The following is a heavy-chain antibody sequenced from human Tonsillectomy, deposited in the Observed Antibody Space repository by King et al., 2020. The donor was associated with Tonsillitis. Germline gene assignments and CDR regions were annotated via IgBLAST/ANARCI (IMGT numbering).Heavy chain of an antibody. CDR1: GGSISSDDNY. J-gene: IGHJ2*01. CDR2: IYYRGST. CDR3: ARGYYEYLWGSSYWYFDL. Sequence: VQLQESGPGLVKPSQTLALTCTVSGGSISSDDNYWSWIRQHPGKGLEWIGDIYYRGSTYDNPSLKSRITLALNTTNNQFYLKLSSVTAADTAVYYCARGYYEYLWGSSYWYFDLWGRGTLVTVSS. D-gene: IGHD3-16*01. V-gene: IGHV4-31*03.